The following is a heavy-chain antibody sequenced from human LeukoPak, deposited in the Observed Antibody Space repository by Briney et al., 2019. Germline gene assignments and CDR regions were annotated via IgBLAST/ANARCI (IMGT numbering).Heavy chain of an antibody. D-gene: IGHD3-10*01. CDR3: ARARFGEPYDAYL. V-gene: IGHV3-49*04. CDR2: MRSKAYGGTT. CDR1: GFTFGDYT. J-gene: IGHJ3*01. Sequence: PGGSLRLSCTASGFTFGDYTVNWVRQAPGKGPEWVGFMRSKAYGGTTEYATSLKGRFTISRDDAKNSLFLQMTSLRGEDTALYYCARARFGEPYDAYLWGQGTMVTVSS.